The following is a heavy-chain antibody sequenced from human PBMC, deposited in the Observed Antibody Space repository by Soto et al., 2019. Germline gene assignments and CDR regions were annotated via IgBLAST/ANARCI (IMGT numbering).Heavy chain of an antibody. CDR1: SNAW. D-gene: IGHD2-21*02. CDR2: IKRKTDDGTT. V-gene: IGHV3-15*07. J-gene: IGHJ4*02. Sequence: SNAWMNWVRQAPGKGLEWVGRIKRKTDDGTTDYAAPVKGRFTISRDDSKNTLDLQMNSLKTEDTAVYYCTASIVVVTAPSDYWGQGTLVSVSS. CDR3: TASIVVVTAPSDY.